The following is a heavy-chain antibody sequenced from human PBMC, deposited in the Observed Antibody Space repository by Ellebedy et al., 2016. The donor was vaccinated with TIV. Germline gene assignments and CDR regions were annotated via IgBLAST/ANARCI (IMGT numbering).Heavy chain of an antibody. D-gene: IGHD2-15*01. V-gene: IGHV3-11*04. CDR3: ARDPGYCSGGSCRNSYGPFDY. J-gene: IGHJ4*02. CDR2: ISSSGSTI. CDR1: GFTFSDYY. Sequence: GESLKISCAASGFTFSDYYMSWIRQAPGKGLEWVSYISSSGSTIYYAASVKGRFTISRDNAKNSLNLQMNSLRAEDTAVYYCARDPGYCSGGSCRNSYGPFDYWGQGTLVTVSS.